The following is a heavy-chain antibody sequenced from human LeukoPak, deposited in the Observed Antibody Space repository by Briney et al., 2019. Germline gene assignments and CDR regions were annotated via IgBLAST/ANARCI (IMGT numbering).Heavy chain of an antibody. V-gene: IGHV3-66*01. Sequence: GESLRLSCVASGFTVSSNYMSWVRQAPGKGLEWVSVISSGGSTYYADSVKGRFTISRDNAKNSLYLQMNSLRAEDTAVYYCARVPNGITFGGVIDHFDYWGQGTLVTVSS. CDR1: GFTVSSNY. CDR2: ISSGGST. CDR3: ARVPNGITFGGVIDHFDY. J-gene: IGHJ4*02. D-gene: IGHD3-16*02.